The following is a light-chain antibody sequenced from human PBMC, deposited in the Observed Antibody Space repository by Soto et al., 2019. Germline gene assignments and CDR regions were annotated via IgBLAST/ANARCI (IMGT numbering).Light chain of an antibody. J-gene: IGKJ3*01. CDR2: GTF. CDR3: QHLNNYPPFT. V-gene: IGKV1-9*01. CDR1: QDIKTY. Sequence: IQLTQSPSSLSASVGDRVSITCRASQDIKTYLAWYQQKQGKAPKLLLSGTFTLQSGVPSRFNGSGSGTDFTLTISRLQPEDFGTYYCQHLNNYPPFTFCPGTKVDLE.